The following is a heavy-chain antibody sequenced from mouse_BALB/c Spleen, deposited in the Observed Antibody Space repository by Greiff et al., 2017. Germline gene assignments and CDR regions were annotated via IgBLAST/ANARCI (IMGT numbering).Heavy chain of an antibody. CDR2: IWAGGST. Sequence: VMLVESGPGLVAPSQSLSITCTVSGFSLTSYGVHWVRQPPGKGLEWLGVIWAGGSTNYNSALMSRLSISKDNSKSQVFLKMNSLQTDDTAMYYCAREGFITTGGFAYWGQGTLVTVSA. J-gene: IGHJ3*01. D-gene: IGHD1-1*01. V-gene: IGHV2-9*02. CDR3: AREGFITTGGFAY. CDR1: GFSLTSYG.